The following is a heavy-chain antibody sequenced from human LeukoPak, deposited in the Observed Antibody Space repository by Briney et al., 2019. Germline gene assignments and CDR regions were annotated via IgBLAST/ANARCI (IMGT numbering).Heavy chain of an antibody. CDR2: IYYSGST. D-gene: IGHD3-10*01. Sequence: SETLSLTSTVSGGSISSYYWSWIRQPPGRGLEWIGYIYYSGSTNYNPSLKSRVTISVDTSKNQFSLKLSSVTAADTAVYYCARRYGSGLSRPFDYWGQGTLVTVSS. CDR3: ARRYGSGLSRPFDY. CDR1: GGSISSYY. V-gene: IGHV4-59*01. J-gene: IGHJ4*02.